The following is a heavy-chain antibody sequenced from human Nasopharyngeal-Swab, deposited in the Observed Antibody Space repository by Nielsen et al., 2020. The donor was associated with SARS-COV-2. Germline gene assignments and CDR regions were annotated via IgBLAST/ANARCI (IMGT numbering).Heavy chain of an antibody. CDR2: IKQDGREK. CDR1: GFTFSSYW. J-gene: IGHJ5*02. V-gene: IGHV3-7*01. CDR3: ARGQVVPAAIRYNWFDP. D-gene: IGHD2-2*01. Sequence: GESLKISCAASGFTFSSYWMSWVRQAPGKGLEWVANIKQDGREKYYVDSVKGRFTISRDNAKNSLYLQMNSLRAEDTAVYYCARGQVVPAAIRYNWFDPWGQGTLVTVSS.